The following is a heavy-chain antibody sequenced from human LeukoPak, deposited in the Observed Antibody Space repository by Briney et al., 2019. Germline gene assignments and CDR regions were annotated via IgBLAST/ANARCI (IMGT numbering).Heavy chain of an antibody. D-gene: IGHD5-12*01. CDR2: IIPIFGTA. V-gene: IGHV1-69*05. Sequence: SVKVSCKASGGTFSSYAISWVRQAPGQGLEWMGGIIPIFGTANYAQKFQGRVTMTRNTSISTAYMELSSLRSEDTAVYYCARGSGYGDFDYWGQGTLVTVSS. CDR1: GGTFSSYA. J-gene: IGHJ4*02. CDR3: ARGSGYGDFDY.